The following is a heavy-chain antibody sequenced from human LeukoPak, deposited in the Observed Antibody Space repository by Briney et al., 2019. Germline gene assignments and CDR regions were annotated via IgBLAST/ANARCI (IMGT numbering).Heavy chain of an antibody. V-gene: IGHV4-34*01. CDR3: AREGYSSGWPGGLDY. J-gene: IGHJ4*02. D-gene: IGHD6-19*01. CDR1: GGSFSGYY. CDR2: INHSGST. Sequence: PSETLSLTCAVYGGSFSGYYWSWIRQPPGKGLEWIGEINHSGSTNYNPSLKSRVTISVDTSKNQFSLKLSSVTAADTAVYYCAREGYSSGWPGGLDYWGQGTLVTVSS.